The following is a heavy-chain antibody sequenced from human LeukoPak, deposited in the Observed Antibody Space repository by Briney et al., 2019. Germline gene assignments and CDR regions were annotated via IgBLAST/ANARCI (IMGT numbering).Heavy chain of an antibody. Sequence: GGSLRLSCAASGFTVSSNYMSWVRQASGKGLEWVSVIYSGGSTYYADSVKGRFTISRDNSKNTLYLQMNSLRAEDTAVYYCARDERYSLDYWGQGTLVTVSS. J-gene: IGHJ4*02. CDR1: GFTVSSNY. V-gene: IGHV3-53*01. D-gene: IGHD2-15*01. CDR2: IYSGGST. CDR3: ARDERYSLDY.